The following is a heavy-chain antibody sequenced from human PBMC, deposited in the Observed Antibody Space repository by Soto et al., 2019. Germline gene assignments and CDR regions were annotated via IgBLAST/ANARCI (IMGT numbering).Heavy chain of an antibody. CDR2: IYTSGST. CDR1: VGSVTRIDYY. Sequence: SETLSFTCSVSVGSVTRIDYYLSWFRQPPGKGLDGIGCIYTSGSTLHKPALKSRVAMSLDTHKKHFSLRLKSMTAAGKSVYYCARHQAPGSFPFDPWGQRPLGTVS. V-gene: IGHV4-61*03. J-gene: IGHJ5*02. CDR3: ARHQAPGSFPFDP.